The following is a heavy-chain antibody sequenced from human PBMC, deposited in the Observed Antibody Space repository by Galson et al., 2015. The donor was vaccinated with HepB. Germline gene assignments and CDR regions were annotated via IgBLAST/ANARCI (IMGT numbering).Heavy chain of an antibody. D-gene: IGHD3-10*01. V-gene: IGHV3-23*01. Sequence: SLRLSCAASGFTFSSYAMSWVRQAPGKGLEWVSAISGSGGSTYYADSVKGRFTISRDNSKNTLYLQMNSLRAEDTAVYYCAKIGGLPTYSGKAGYWGQGTLVTVSS. CDR2: ISGSGGST. CDR1: GFTFSSYA. CDR3: AKIGGLPTYSGKAGY. J-gene: IGHJ4*02.